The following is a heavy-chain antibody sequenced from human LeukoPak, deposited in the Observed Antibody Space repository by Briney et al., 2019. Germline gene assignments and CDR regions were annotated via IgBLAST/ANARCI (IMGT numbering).Heavy chain of an antibody. CDR2: IYHSGST. J-gene: IGHJ4*02. Sequence: SETLSLTCTVSGGSISSGGYYWSWIRQPPGKGLEWIGYIYHSGSTYYNPSLKSRVTISVDRSKNQFSLKLSSVTAADTAVYYCALCLPWGGSTSCGGYFDYWGQGTLVTVSS. V-gene: IGHV4-30-2*01. CDR1: GGSISSGGYY. D-gene: IGHD2-2*01. CDR3: ALCLPWGGSTSCGGYFDY.